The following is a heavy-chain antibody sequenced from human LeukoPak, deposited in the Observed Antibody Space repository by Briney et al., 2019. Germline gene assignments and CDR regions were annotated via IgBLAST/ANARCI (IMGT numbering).Heavy chain of an antibody. J-gene: IGHJ4*02. V-gene: IGHV4-34*01. CDR3: ARGRWYYYDSSAARQFDY. Sequence: PSETLSLTCAVYGGSFSGYYWSWIRQPPGKGLEWIGEINHSGSTNYNPSLKSRVTISVDTSKNQFSLKLSSVTAADTAVYYCARGRWYYYDSSAARQFDYWGQGTLVTVSS. CDR1: GGSFSGYY. D-gene: IGHD3-22*01. CDR2: INHSGST.